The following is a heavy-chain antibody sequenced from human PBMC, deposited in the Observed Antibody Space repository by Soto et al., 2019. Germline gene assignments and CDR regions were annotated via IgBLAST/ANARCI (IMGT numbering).Heavy chain of an antibody. V-gene: IGHV4-34*01. D-gene: IGHD3-10*01. CDR1: GGSFSGYY. CDR2: INHSGST. J-gene: IGHJ6*02. CDR3: ARVRAHGSGSYYGMDV. Sequence: QVQLQQWGAGLLKPSETLSLTCAVYGGSFSGYYWSWIRQPPGKGLEWIGEINHSGSTNYNPSLKRRVTISVDTSKKQISLTLSSVTAADTAVYYCARVRAHGSGSYYGMDVWGQGTTGTVSS.